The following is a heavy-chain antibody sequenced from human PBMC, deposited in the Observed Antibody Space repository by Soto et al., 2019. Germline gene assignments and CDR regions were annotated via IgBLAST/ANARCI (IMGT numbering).Heavy chain of an antibody. J-gene: IGHJ4*02. D-gene: IGHD1-1*01. CDR2: ISVHNGYT. Sequence: QVQLAQSGAEVKKPGASVTVSCKASGYTFSSYGISWVRQAPGQGLEWVGWISVHNGYTKYATELQGRVTMTTDTSTSTAYMELRSLRSDDSAVYFCARLEHNFWPHDYWGQGTLVTVTS. CDR1: GYTFSSYG. CDR3: ARLEHNFWPHDY. V-gene: IGHV1-18*01.